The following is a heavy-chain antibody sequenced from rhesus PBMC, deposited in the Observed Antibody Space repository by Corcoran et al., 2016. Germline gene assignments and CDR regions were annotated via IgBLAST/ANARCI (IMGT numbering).Heavy chain of an antibody. J-gene: IGHJ2*01. V-gene: IGHV4-160*01. CDR1: GGSVSGYW. Sequence: QVQLQQWGEGLVKPSETLSLTCAVYGGSVSGYWWGWSPQPPGQGLDWIGRIRSGGNTNYNPSLKSRVTISIDTSKNQFSLKLSSVTAADTAVYYCARQGSGSYYNWYFDIWGPGTPITISS. CDR2: IRSGGNT. CDR3: ARQGSGSYYNWYFDI. D-gene: IGHD3-16*01.